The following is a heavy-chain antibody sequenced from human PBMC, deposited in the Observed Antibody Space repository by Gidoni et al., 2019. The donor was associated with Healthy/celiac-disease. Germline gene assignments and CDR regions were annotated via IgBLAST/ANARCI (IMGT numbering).Heavy chain of an antibody. CDR1: GFTFSSYA. CDR2: ISGSGGST. CDR3: AKDRNPYYYDSSGYLVY. Sequence: EVQLLESGGGLVQPGGSLRLSCAASGFTFSSYAMSWVRQAPGKGLEWVSAISGSGGSTYYADSVKGRFTISRDNSKNTLYLQMNSLRAEDTAVYYCAKDRNPYYYDSSGYLVYWGQGTLVTVSS. V-gene: IGHV3-23*01. J-gene: IGHJ4*02. D-gene: IGHD3-22*01.